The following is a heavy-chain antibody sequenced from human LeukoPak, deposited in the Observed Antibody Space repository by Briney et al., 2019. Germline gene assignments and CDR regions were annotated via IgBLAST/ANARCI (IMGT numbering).Heavy chain of an antibody. V-gene: IGHV4-59*12. CDR3: ARNGDDSSDYYYFDY. D-gene: IGHD3-22*01. Sequence: SETLSLTCTVSGGSFSSYYWSWIRQPPGKGLEWIGYIYYSESTDYNPSPKSRVTISVETSKNQFSLKLSSVTAADTAIYYCARNGDDSSDYYYFDYWGQGTLVTVSS. J-gene: IGHJ4*02. CDR1: GGSFSSYY. CDR2: IYYSEST.